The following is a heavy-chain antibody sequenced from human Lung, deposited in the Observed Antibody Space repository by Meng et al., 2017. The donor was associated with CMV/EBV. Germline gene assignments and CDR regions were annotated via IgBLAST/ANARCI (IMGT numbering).Heavy chain of an antibody. CDR2: IRYDGTHK. D-gene: IGHD5-12*01. CDR3: AKDRSGYDPLGLDY. V-gene: IGHV3-30*02. CDR1: GFMFSSSG. Sequence: GGSXRLXCAASGFMFSSSGMHWVRQAPGKGLEWVASIRYDGTHKYSADSVKGRFTISRDNSRYTLYLQMNSLRPEDTAVYYCAKDRSGYDPLGLDYWGQGAXVTVAS. J-gene: IGHJ4*02.